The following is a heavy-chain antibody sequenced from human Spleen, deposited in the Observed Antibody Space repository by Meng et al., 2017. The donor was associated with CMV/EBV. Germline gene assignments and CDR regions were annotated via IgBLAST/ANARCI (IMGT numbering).Heavy chain of an antibody. CDR3: ARGRFGPRDIVVVPAPRGFDY. CDR1: FCCYY. J-gene: IGHJ4*02. CDR2: INHSRST. V-gene: IGHV4-34*01. D-gene: IGHD2-2*01. Sequence: FCCYYCSWIRQPPGKGLELIGDINHSRSTNYNPSLKSRVTISVDTSKNQFSLKLSSVTAADTAVYYCARGRFGPRDIVVVPAPRGFDYWGQGTLVTVSS.